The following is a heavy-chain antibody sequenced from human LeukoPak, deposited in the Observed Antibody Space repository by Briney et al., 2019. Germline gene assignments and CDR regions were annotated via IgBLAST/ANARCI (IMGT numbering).Heavy chain of an antibody. J-gene: IGHJ3*02. CDR3: VGATPGAYGFDT. D-gene: IGHD7-27*01. V-gene: IGHV4-59*01. CDR2: IYYSGST. Sequence: SETLSLTCTVSGGSISSYYWSWIRQPPGKGLEWIGYIYYSGSTNYNPSLKSRVTISVDTSKNQFPLKLSSVTAADTAVYYCVGATPGAYGFDTWGQGTMVTVSS. CDR1: GGSISSYY.